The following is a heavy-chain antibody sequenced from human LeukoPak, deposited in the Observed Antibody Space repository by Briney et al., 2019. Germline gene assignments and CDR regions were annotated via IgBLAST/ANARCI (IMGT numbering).Heavy chain of an antibody. CDR1: GFTFSSFA. D-gene: IGHD4-17*01. J-gene: IGHJ4*02. CDR3: AKDLPDYGDYVEGY. Sequence: PGGSLRLSCAASGFTFSSFAMSWVGQAPGKGLEWVSTISGSGGSTNYADSVKGRFTFSRDNSKNTVYLQMNSLRAEDTAVYYCAKDLPDYGDYVEGYWGQGTLVTVSS. V-gene: IGHV3-23*01. CDR2: ISGSGGST.